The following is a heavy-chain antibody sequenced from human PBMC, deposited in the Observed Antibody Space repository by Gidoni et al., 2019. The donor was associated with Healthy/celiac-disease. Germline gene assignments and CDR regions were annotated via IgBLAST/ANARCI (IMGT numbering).Heavy chain of an antibody. CDR1: GLSLSTSGVG. Sequence: QITLKESVPPLVNPTPTLTLTCLFSGLSLSTSGVGVGWIRPPPGKALEWLALIYWNDDKRDSPSLKSRRTITKETSKNQVVLTRTNMDPVDTATYYCANRKAARLGVAFDIWGQGTMVTVSS. V-gene: IGHV2-5*01. D-gene: IGHD6-6*01. J-gene: IGHJ3*02. CDR2: IYWNDDK. CDR3: ANRKAARLGVAFDI.